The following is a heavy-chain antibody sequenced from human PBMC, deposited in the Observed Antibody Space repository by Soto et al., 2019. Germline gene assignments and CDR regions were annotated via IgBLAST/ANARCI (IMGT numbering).Heavy chain of an antibody. D-gene: IGHD3-10*01. V-gene: IGHV1-2*04. CDR2: INPNSGTT. J-gene: IGHJ6*02. Sequence: QVQLVQSGAEVKKPGASVKVSCKASGYTFTDYYMHWVRQAHGQRLEWMGWINPNSGTTNDAQKFPGWVPMTRYTSLTTVYMEVSRLRSDDTAVYYCARVPRGVYYGMDVWGQGTTVTVSS. CDR1: GYTFTDYY. CDR3: ARVPRGVYYGMDV.